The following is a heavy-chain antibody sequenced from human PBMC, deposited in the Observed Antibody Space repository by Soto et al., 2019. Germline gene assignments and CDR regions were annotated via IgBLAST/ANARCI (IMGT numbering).Heavy chain of an antibody. J-gene: IGHJ3*01. Sequence: GASVKVCCKASGYIFSSFYINWVRQAPGQGLEWMGWTSGYSGNSKYAQKFQGRVTMTTDTSTNTGYMEMRSLTSDDTAVYYCARDIFGHVDAFDLWGQGTMVTVSS. CDR3: ARDIFGHVDAFDL. CDR2: TSGYSGNS. CDR1: GYIFSSFY. V-gene: IGHV1-18*01. D-gene: IGHD3-3*02.